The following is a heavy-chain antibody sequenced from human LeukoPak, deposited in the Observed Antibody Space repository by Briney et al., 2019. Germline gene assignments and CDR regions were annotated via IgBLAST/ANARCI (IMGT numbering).Heavy chain of an antibody. D-gene: IGHD1-26*01. J-gene: IGHJ4*02. CDR3: ARFGSGSRLFDY. V-gene: IGHV4-39*01. CDR1: GGSISSSSYY. Sequence: PSETLSLTCTVSGGSISSSSYYWGWIRQPPGKGLEWIGSIYYSGSTYYNPSLKSRVTISVDTSKNQFSLKLSSVTAADTAVYYCARFGSGSRLFDYWGQGTLVTVSS. CDR2: IYYSGST.